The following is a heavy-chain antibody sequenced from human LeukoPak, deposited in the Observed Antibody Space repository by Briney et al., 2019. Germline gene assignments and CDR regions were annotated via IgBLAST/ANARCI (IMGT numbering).Heavy chain of an antibody. CDR3: TTEYFGGFEY. CDR2: VENRGDDMAT. CDR1: TFTKAW. V-gene: IGHV3-15*07. J-gene: IGHJ4*02. Sequence: GGSLRLSCVLSTFTKAWMNWVRQAPGKGLEWVGRVENRGDDMATDYAAPVKGRFIISRDDSKKTVYLQMDSLKTEDTAVYFCTTEYFGGFEYWGQGTLVTVSS. D-gene: IGHD3-16*01.